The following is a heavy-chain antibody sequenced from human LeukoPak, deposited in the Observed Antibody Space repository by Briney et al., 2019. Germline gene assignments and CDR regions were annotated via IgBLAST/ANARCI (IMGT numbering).Heavy chain of an antibody. CDR2: IYYSGNT. Sequence: PSETLSLTCTVSGGSISSSAYYWGWIRQPPGKGLEWIGNIYYSGNTYYNPSLKSRVTISVDTSKNQFSLKLSSATAADTAVYYCARDRYYYMDVWGKGTTVTVSS. CDR1: GGSISSSAYY. V-gene: IGHV4-39*02. J-gene: IGHJ6*03. CDR3: ARDRYYYMDV.